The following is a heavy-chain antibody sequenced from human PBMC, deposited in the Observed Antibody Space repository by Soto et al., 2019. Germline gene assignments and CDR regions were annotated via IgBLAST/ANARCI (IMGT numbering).Heavy chain of an antibody. V-gene: IGHV3-23*01. D-gene: IGHD3-22*01. CDR1: EFTYISYA. J-gene: IGHJ4*02. CDR2: ISGSGGST. CDR3: AKVDDSSGYYY. Sequence: PLGPRRLTSASSEFTYISYAMSWVRQVPGRGLEWFAAISGSGGSTYYADSVKGRFTISRDKSKNTLYLQMNRLRAEDTAVYYCAKVDDSSGYYYWGQGTLVTVSS.